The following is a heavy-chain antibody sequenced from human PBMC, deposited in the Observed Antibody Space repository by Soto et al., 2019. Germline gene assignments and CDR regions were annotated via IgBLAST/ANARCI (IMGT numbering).Heavy chain of an antibody. D-gene: IGHD3-22*01. V-gene: IGHV3-21*01. J-gene: IGHJ4*02. Sequence: GALRLSCAASGFTFSSYSMNWVRQAPGKGLEWVSSISSSSSYIYYADSVKGRFTISRDNAKNSLYLQMNSLRAEDTAVYYCARDSGGTYYYDSSGYYYPIDYWGQGTLVTVS. CDR1: GFTFSSYS. CDR2: ISSSSSYI. CDR3: ARDSGGTYYYDSSGYYYPIDY.